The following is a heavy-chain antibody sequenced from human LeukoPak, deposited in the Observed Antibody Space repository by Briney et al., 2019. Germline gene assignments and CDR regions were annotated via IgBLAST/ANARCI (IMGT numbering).Heavy chain of an antibody. CDR2: IYYNGRI. D-gene: IGHD1-1*01. CDR1: GGSISTGGHY. J-gene: IGHJ4*02. V-gene: IGHV4-31*03. Sequence: SQTLSLNCTVSGGSISTGGHYRSWIRQHPGKGLEWIAYIYYNGRINYNPSLKSRLAMSVDTSENQFSLKLSSVTAADTAVYYCARRVGKMPTYYFDYWGQGARVTVSS. CDR3: ARRVGKMPTYYFDY.